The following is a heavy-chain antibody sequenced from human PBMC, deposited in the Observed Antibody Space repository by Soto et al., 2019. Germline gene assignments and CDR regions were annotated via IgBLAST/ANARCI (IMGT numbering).Heavy chain of an antibody. J-gene: IGHJ6*02. Sequence: PSETLSLTCTVSGGSISSYYWSWIRQPPGKGLEWIGYIYYSGSTNYNPSLKSRVTISVDTSKNQFSLKLSSVTAADTAVYYCARYVVPDAMYYYYYGMDVWGQGTTVT. CDR1: GGSISSYY. D-gene: IGHD2-2*01. V-gene: IGHV4-59*01. CDR2: IYYSGST. CDR3: ARYVVPDAMYYYYYGMDV.